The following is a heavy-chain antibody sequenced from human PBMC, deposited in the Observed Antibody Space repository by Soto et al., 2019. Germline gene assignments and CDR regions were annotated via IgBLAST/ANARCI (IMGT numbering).Heavy chain of an antibody. CDR2: ISFDGTKK. V-gene: IGHV3-30-3*01. CDR1: GFTFNIYA. J-gene: IGHJ6*02. Sequence: GGSVRLSXAASGFTFNIYALHWVRQAPGKGLEWVAVISFDGTKKYYSDSVKGRFTISRDNLKNTLYLQMNNLRVEDAALYFCAREDDYGYRYINYGLDVWGQGTTVTVSS. CDR3: AREDDYGYRYINYGLDV. D-gene: IGHD4-17*01.